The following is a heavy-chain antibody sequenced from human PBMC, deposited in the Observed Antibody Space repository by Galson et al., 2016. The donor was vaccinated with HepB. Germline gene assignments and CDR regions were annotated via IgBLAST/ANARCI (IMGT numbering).Heavy chain of an antibody. J-gene: IGHJ4*02. CDR1: GFMFSNHW. D-gene: IGHD5-18*01. Sequence: SLRLSCAASGFMFSNHWMSWVRQAPGKGLEWVACLKGDDSEKHYIDSVKGRFTISRDNAKNSLYLQMNMMRAEDTAIYYCSCLDTAMVHSSDYWGQGSLVAVSS. CDR2: LKGDDSEK. CDR3: SCLDTAMVHSSDY. V-gene: IGHV3-7*03.